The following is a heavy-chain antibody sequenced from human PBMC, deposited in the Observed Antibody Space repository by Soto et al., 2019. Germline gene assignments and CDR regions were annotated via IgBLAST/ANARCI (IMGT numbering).Heavy chain of an antibody. CDR2: SSSSSRYI. D-gene: IGHD3-3*01. CDR3: ESGSITIFGVVIPPAMDV. J-gene: IGHJ6*02. CDR1: GFTFSSYS. V-gene: IGHV3-21*01. Sequence: GGSLRLSCAASGFTFSSYSMNWVIQEPGKGLGWVLSSSSSSRYIYYADPVKGRVNISRDKAKNSLYLQMNSLRAEDTAVYYCESGSITIFGVVIPPAMDVWGQGTTVTVSS.